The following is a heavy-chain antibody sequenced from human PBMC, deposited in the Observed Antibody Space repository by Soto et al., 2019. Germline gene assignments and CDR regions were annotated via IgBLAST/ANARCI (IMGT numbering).Heavy chain of an antibody. V-gene: IGHV1-18*01. CDR3: ARGGVPSYVDWLSDYYYYGMDV. J-gene: IGHJ6*02. Sequence: QVQLVQSGAEVKKPGASVKVSCKASGYTFTSYGISWVRQAPGQGLEWMGWISAYNGNTNYAQKLQGRVTMTTDTAPSTAYMELRSLRSDDTAVYYCARGGVPSYVDWLSDYYYYGMDVWGQGTTVTVSS. CDR1: GYTFTSYG. D-gene: IGHD3-9*01. CDR2: ISAYNGNT.